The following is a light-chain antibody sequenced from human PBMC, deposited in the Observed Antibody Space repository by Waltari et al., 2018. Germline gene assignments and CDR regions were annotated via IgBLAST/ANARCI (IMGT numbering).Light chain of an antibody. V-gene: IGLV3-19*01. Sequence: SSALTQDPAVSVAVGQTARITCQGDSLKTYFASWYQQKPGQAPLLVIYGRNVRPSGIPDRFFGASTGDKSALTITGAQAEDEADYFCNCRDSSGNHRFGGGTKLTVL. J-gene: IGLJ2*01. CDR3: NCRDSSGNHR. CDR2: GRN. CDR1: SLKTYF.